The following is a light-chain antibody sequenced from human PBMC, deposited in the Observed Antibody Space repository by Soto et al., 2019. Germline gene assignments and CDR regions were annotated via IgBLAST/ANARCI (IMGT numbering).Light chain of an antibody. CDR1: QSIGGF. J-gene: IGKJ4*01. CDR3: QQSYSTPLT. CDR2: AAS. Sequence: DIQMPQSPSSLSVSVGDRVTITCRSSQSIGGFLNWYQQKLGKAPKLLIYAASNLQSGVPSRFSGSGSGTDFTLTISSLQPEDFATYYCQQSYSTPLTFGGGTKVEI. V-gene: IGKV1-39*01.